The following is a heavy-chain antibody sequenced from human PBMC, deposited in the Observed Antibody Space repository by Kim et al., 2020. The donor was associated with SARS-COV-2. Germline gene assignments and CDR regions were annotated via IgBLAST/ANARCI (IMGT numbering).Heavy chain of an antibody. CDR2: INAGNGNT. D-gene: IGHD2-2*01. CDR3: ASGRGSTSRYYYYYYGMDV. Sequence: ASVKVSCKASGYTFTSYAMHWVRQAPGQRLEWMGWINAGNGNTKYSQKFQGRVTITRDTSASTAYMELSSLRSEDTAVYYCASGRGSTSRYYYYYYGMDVWGQGTTVTVSS. V-gene: IGHV1-3*01. J-gene: IGHJ6*02. CDR1: GYTFTSYA.